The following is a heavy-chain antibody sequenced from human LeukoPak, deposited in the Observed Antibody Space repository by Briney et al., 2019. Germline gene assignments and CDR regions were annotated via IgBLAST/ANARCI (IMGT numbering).Heavy chain of an antibody. CDR1: GGSISSGSYY. CDR3: ASGPNYDILTGYYTY. CDR2: IYTSGST. V-gene: IGHV4-61*02. Sequence: SETLSLTCTVSGGSISSGSYYWSWIRQPAGKGLEWIGRIYTSGSTNYNPSLKSRVTISVDTSKNQFSLKLSSVTAADTAVYYCASGPNYDILTGYYTYRGQGTLVTVSS. J-gene: IGHJ4*02. D-gene: IGHD3-9*01.